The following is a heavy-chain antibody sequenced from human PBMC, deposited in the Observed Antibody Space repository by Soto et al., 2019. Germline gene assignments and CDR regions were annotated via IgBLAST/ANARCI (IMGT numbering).Heavy chain of an antibody. J-gene: IGHJ4*02. CDR2: MNPNSGNT. Sequence: QVQLVQSGTEVKQPGASVKVSCKASGYTFTNYDINWVRQATGQGLEWMGWMNPNSGNTGYAQKFQGRLTMTRDTSIRTAYMELSSLRSEDTAVYYCARAYGDYDYWGQGTLVTVSS. V-gene: IGHV1-8*01. CDR3: ARAYGDYDY. D-gene: IGHD4-17*01. CDR1: GYTFTNYD.